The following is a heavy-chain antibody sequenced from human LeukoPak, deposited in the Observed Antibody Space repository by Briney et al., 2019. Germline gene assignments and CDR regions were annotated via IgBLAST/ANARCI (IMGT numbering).Heavy chain of an antibody. J-gene: IGHJ4*02. CDR1: TFVFSVSS. V-gene: IGHV3-21*01. CDR2: ISRGGNAK. D-gene: IGHD2-21*01. CDR3: AADSEFDIPASFDL. Sequence: GGSLRLSCAASTFVFSVSSMNWVRQAPGKGLEWVSSISRGGNAKHYADSVKGRFTISRDNAKNSLYLQMDSLRVEDTAVYFCAADSEFDIPASFDLWGQGTLATVSS.